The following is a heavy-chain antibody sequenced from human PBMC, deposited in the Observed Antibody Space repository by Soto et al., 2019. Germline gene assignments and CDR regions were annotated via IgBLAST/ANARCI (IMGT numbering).Heavy chain of an antibody. CDR2: IYSTENT. J-gene: IGHJ6*02. Sequence: QLQLQESGPGLVKPSETLSLTCTVSGGSVIRSSYSWGWIRQSPGKGLEWIGTIYSTENTYYNPSLLSRVTISVDRSKNEFSLRLSSVTAADTAVYYCARLNGYFISTNSHGYYGMDVWGQVTTVTVSS. CDR1: GGSVIRSSYS. D-gene: IGHD2-2*03. CDR3: ARLNGYFISTNSHGYYGMDV. V-gene: IGHV4-39*01.